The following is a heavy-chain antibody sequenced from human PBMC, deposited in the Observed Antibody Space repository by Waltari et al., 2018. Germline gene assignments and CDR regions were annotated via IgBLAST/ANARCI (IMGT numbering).Heavy chain of an antibody. D-gene: IGHD4-4*01. CDR2: IIPIFGTA. Sequence: QVQLVQSGAEVKKPGSSVKVSCKASGGTSSSYAISWVRQAPGQGLEWMGGIIPIFGTANYAQKFQGRVTITADESTSTAYMELSSLRSEDTAVYYCAREGGGDYSNYIGWFDPWGQGTLVTVSS. J-gene: IGHJ5*02. CDR3: AREGGGDYSNYIGWFDP. CDR1: GGTSSSYA. V-gene: IGHV1-69*01.